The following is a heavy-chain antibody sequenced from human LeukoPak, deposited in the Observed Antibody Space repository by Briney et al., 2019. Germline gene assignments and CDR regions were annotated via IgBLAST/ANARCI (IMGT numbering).Heavy chain of an antibody. CDR3: ARGFSSGWYNSAFDI. J-gene: IGHJ3*02. V-gene: IGHV1-8*02. CDR2: MNPNSGNT. D-gene: IGHD6-19*01. Sequence: ASVKVSCKASGYTFTSYDINWVRQATGQGLEWMGWMNPNSGNTGYAQKLQGRVTMTTDTSTSTAYMELRSLRSDDTAVYYCARGFSSGWYNSAFDIWGQGTMVTVSS. CDR1: GYTFTSYD.